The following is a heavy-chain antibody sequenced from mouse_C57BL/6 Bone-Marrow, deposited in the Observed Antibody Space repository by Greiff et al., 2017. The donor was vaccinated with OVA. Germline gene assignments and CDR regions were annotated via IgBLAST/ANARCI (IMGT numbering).Heavy chain of an antibody. CDR1: GYSITSGYY. CDR3: ARRILTGGFAY. D-gene: IGHD4-1*01. Sequence: EVQLVESGPGLVKPSQSLSLTCSVTGYSITSGYYWNWIRQFPGNKLEWMGYISYDGSNNYNPSLKNRISITRDTSKNQFFLKLNSVTTEDTATYYCARRILTGGFAYWGQGTLVTVSA. J-gene: IGHJ3*01. CDR2: ISYDGSN. V-gene: IGHV3-6*01.